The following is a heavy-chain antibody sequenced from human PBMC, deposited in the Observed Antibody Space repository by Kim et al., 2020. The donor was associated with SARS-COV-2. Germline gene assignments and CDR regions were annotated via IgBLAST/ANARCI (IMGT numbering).Heavy chain of an antibody. J-gene: IGHJ3*02. CDR2: ISYDGSHK. V-gene: IGHV3-30*04. Sequence: GGSLRLSCAASGFTFSSYAMHWVRQAPGKGLEWVAIISYDGSHKYYADSVKGRFTISRDNSKNTLYLQMNSLRAEDTVVYYCARERWYYDDISGPPRSPRDDAFDIWGQGTMVTVSS. D-gene: IGHD3-22*01. CDR3: ARERWYYDDISGPPRSPRDDAFDI. CDR1: GFTFSSYA.